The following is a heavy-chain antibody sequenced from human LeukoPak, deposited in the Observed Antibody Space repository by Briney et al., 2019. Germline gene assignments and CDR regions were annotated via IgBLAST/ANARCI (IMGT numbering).Heavy chain of an antibody. Sequence: PSETLSLTCAVYGGSFSGYYWSWIRQPPGKGLEWIGEINHSGSTNYNPSLKSRVTISVDTSKNQFSLKLSSVTAADTAVYYCARAAPYDSSGSSPPFDYSGQGTLVTVSS. CDR2: INHSGST. D-gene: IGHD3-22*01. V-gene: IGHV4-34*01. J-gene: IGHJ4*02. CDR1: GGSFSGYY. CDR3: ARAAPYDSSGSSPPFDY.